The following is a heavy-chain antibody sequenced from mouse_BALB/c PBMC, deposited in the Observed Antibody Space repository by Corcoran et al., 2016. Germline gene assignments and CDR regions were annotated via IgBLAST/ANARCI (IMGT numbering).Heavy chain of an antibody. V-gene: IGHV1-18*01. CDR1: GSTFTDYN. CDR3: ARWGITTCDY. CDR2: INPRSRGT. Sequence: EVLLQQSGPELVKPGASVKITCKASGSTFTDYNIDWVKQSHGQSLEWIGDINPRSRGTINNQTFEGRATLTVDKSSNTAYMELRSLTSEDTAVYYCARWGITTCDYWGQGTTVTVSS. J-gene: IGHJ2*01. D-gene: IGHD1-1*01.